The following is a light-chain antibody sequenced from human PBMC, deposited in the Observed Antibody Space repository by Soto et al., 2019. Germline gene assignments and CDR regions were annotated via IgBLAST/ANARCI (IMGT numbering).Light chain of an antibody. Sequence: IVMTQSPATLSVSPGERATLSCRASQSVSSNLAWYQQKPGQAPRLLIYGASTRATGIPARFSGSGSGTEFTLTISSLQPDDFATYYCQQYNSYSPTFGQGTKLDIK. CDR2: GAS. V-gene: IGKV3-15*01. J-gene: IGKJ1*01. CDR1: QSVSSN. CDR3: QQYNSYSPT.